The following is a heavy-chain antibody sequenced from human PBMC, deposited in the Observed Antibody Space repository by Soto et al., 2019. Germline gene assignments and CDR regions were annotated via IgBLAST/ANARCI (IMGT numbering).Heavy chain of an antibody. V-gene: IGHV4-34*01. D-gene: IGHD1-1*01. J-gene: IGHJ6*02. CDR2: MHPSGYT. Sequence: DTLSLTCAVYGGSLSDYYWSWIRQSPGKGLEWIGEMHPSGYTDYNPSLKSRVTISVDTSKNQFSLRLTSVTAADTAVYYCARGRDEYKLGNVWGHGTTVTVSS. CDR1: GGSLSDYY. CDR3: ARGRDEYKLGNV.